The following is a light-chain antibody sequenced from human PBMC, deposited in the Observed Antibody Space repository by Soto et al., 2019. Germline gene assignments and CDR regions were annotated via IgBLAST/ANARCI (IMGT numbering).Light chain of an antibody. CDR3: QSYDSSLSGNVV. V-gene: IGLV1-40*01. CDR1: SSNIGAGYD. Sequence: QSVLTQPPSVSGAPGQRVTISCTGSSSNIGAGYDVHWYQQLPGTAPKLLIYGNSNRPSGVPDRFSGSKSGTSASLAITGLLAEDEADYYCQSYDSSLSGNVVFGGGTKVTVL. J-gene: IGLJ2*01. CDR2: GNS.